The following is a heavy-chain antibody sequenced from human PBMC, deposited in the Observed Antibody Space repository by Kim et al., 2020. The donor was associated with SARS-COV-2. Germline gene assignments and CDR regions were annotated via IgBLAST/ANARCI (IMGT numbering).Heavy chain of an antibody. V-gene: IGHV1-3*01. J-gene: IGHJ6*01. D-gene: IGHD1-26*01. CDR2: INAYNGNT. CDR1: GYTFTSYA. Sequence: ASVKVSCKASGYTFTSYAMHWVRQAPGQRLEWMGWINAYNGNTKYSQKFQGRVTITRDTSASTAYMELSSLRSEDTAVYYCARGLAGVGASGWFYGTVVW. CDR3: ARGLAGVGASGWFYGTVV.